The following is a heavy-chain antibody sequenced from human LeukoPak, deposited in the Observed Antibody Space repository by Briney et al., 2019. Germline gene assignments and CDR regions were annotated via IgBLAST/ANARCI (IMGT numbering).Heavy chain of an antibody. J-gene: IGHJ4*02. CDR2: IYYSGST. D-gene: IGHD4-17*01. CDR3: ARPGDYGDSVDY. CDR1: GGSISSSSYY. V-gene: IGHV4-39*01. Sequence: SETLSLTCTVSGGSISSSSYYWGWIRQPPGKGLEWIGSIYYSGSTYYNPSLKSRVTISVDTSKNQFSLKLSSVTAADTAVYYCARPGDYGDSVDYWGQGNLVTVSS.